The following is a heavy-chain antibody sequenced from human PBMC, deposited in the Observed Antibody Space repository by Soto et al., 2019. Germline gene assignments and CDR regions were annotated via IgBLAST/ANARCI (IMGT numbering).Heavy chain of an antibody. Sequence: ASVKVSCKASGYIFTSYVMHWVRQAPGQRLEWMGWINAGNGNTKYSPKYQGRVTITRDTSASAAHMDLSSLTSEDTAVYFCARGNQELDYGGQGALVTVSS. CDR1: GYIFTSYV. V-gene: IGHV1-3*01. J-gene: IGHJ4*02. CDR2: INAGNGNT. D-gene: IGHD1-26*01. CDR3: ARGNQELDY.